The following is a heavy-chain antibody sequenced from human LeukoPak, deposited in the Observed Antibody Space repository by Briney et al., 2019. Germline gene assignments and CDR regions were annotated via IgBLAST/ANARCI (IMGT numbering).Heavy chain of an antibody. Sequence: GGSLRLSCAASGFTFSSYGIHWVRQAPGKGLEWVAFIRYDGTNKWYADSVKGRFTISRDNSKNTLYLQMNSLRVEDTAVYHCAKDRDYGDYPSAYYYYMDVWGKGITVTVSS. CDR2: IRYDGTNK. V-gene: IGHV3-30*02. CDR1: GFTFSSYG. J-gene: IGHJ6*03. CDR3: AKDRDYGDYPSAYYYYMDV. D-gene: IGHD4-17*01.